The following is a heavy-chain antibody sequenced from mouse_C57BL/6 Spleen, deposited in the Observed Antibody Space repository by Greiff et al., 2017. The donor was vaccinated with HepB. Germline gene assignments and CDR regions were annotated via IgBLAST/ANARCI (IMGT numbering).Heavy chain of an antibody. CDR3: ARQGRSYGSSSFDY. CDR2: ISGGGGNT. V-gene: IGHV5-9*01. D-gene: IGHD1-1*01. Sequence: EVNVVESGGGLVKPGGSLKLSCAASGFTFSSYTMSWVRQTPEKRLEWVATISGGGGNTYYPDSVKGRFTISRDNAKNTLYLQMSSLRSEDTALYYCARQGRSYGSSSFDYWGQGTTLTVSS. J-gene: IGHJ2*01. CDR1: GFTFSSYT.